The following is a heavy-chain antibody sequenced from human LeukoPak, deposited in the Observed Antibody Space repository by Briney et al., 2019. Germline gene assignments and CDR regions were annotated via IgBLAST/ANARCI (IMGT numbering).Heavy chain of an antibody. Sequence: ASETQSLTCAVYGGSFSGYYWSWIRQPPGKGLEWIGEINHSGSTNYNPSLKSRVTISVDTSKNQFSLKLSSVTAADTAVYYCARGRKLRFWGQGTLVTVSS. CDR1: GGSFSGYY. D-gene: IGHD3-3*01. J-gene: IGHJ4*02. V-gene: IGHV4-34*01. CDR3: ARGRKLRF. CDR2: INHSGST.